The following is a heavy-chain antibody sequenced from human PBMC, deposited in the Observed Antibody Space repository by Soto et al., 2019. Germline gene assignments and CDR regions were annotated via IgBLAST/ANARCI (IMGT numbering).Heavy chain of an antibody. CDR2: LSGSGIRT. Sequence: LRLSCAASGFTFSSYEMNWVRQAPGKGLEWVSGLSGSGIRTYYADSVKGRFTISRDNSKNTLYLQMNSLRAEDTAVYYCAKDEGGPRSTIYYFDYWGQGTLVTVSS. CDR3: AKDEGGPRSTIYYFDY. D-gene: IGHD3-9*01. J-gene: IGHJ4*02. V-gene: IGHV3-23*01. CDR1: GFTFSSYE.